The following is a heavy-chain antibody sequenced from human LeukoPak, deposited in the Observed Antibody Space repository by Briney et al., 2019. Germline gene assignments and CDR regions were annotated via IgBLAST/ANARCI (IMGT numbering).Heavy chain of an antibody. CDR3: ARDFTPHYYDILTGYYSNFDY. V-gene: IGHV3-30-3*01. CDR2: ISYDGSNK. J-gene: IGHJ4*02. Sequence: GGSLRLSCAASGFTFSSYAMHWVRQAPGKGLEWVAVISYDGSNKYYADSVKGRFTISRDNSKNSLYLQMNSLRAEDTAVYYCARDFTPHYYDILTGYYSNFDYWGQGTLVTVSS. CDR1: GFTFSSYA. D-gene: IGHD3-9*01.